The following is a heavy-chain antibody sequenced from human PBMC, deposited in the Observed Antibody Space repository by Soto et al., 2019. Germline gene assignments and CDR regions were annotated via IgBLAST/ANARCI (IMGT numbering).Heavy chain of an antibody. CDR1: GGSFSGYY. CDR3: ARGHRNYYDSSGYYTKNLYYFDY. J-gene: IGHJ4*02. V-gene: IGHV4-34*01. D-gene: IGHD3-22*01. CDR2: INHSGST. Sequence: PSETLSLTCAVYGGSFSGYYWSWIRHPPGKGLEWIGEINHSGSTNYNPSLKSRVTISVDTSKNQFSLKLSSVTAADTAVYYCARGHRNYYDSSGYYTKNLYYFDYWGQGTLVTVS.